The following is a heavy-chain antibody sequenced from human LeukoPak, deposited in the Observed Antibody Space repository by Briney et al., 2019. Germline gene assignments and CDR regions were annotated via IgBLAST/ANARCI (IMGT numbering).Heavy chain of an antibody. CDR3: ARSRDIVVEYYFDY. D-gene: IGHD2-15*01. CDR1: GGSISSGGYY. J-gene: IGHJ4*02. V-gene: IGHV4-31*03. Sequence: PSETLSLTCTVSGGSISSGGYYWSWIRQHPGKGLEWIGYIYYSGSTYYNPSLKSRVTISVDTSKNQFSLKLSSVTAADTAVYYCARSRDIVVEYYFDYWGQGALVTVSS. CDR2: IYYSGST.